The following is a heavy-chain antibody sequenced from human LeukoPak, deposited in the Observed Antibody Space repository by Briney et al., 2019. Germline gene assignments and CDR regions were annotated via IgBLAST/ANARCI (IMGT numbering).Heavy chain of an antibody. D-gene: IGHD2-15*01. CDR1: GFTFSSYW. CDR2: INHNGNVN. J-gene: IGHJ4*02. CDR3: VRDPTRAECSDGSCYLDY. Sequence: GGSLRLSCAASGFTFSSYWMNWARQAPGKGLEWVASINHNGNVNYYVDSVRGRFTISRDNVKDSLYLQMSSLRAEDTAVYYCVRDPTRAECSDGSCYLDYWGQGILVSVSS. V-gene: IGHV3-7*03.